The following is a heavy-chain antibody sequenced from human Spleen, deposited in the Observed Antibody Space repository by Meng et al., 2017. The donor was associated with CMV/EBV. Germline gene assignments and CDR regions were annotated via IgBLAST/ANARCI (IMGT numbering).Heavy chain of an antibody. CDR1: GFTFSNYD. Sequence: GGSLRLSCAASGFTFSNYDMDWVRQAPGKGLVWVSRINSDETSTNYADSVRGRFTISRDNAKNTLYLQMNSLRAEDTAVYYCASESGSYWGVDYWGQGTLVTVSS. V-gene: IGHV3-74*01. D-gene: IGHD1-26*01. J-gene: IGHJ4*02. CDR2: INSDETST. CDR3: ASESGSYWGVDY.